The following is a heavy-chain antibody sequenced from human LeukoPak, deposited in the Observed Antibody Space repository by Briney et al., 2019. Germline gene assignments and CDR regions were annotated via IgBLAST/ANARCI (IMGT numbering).Heavy chain of an antibody. Sequence: GGSLRLSCAASGFTFSSYWMSWVRQAPGEGLEWVANIKQDGTEKYYMDSVKGRFSSSRDNAKNSLYLQMNALRAEDTAVYYCARDVRPDYWGQGTLVTVST. CDR3: ARDVRPDY. D-gene: IGHD6-6*01. V-gene: IGHV3-7*04. J-gene: IGHJ4*02. CDR2: IKQDGTEK. CDR1: GFTFSSYW.